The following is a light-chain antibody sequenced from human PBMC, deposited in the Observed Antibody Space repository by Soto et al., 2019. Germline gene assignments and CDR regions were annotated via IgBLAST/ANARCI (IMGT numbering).Light chain of an antibody. CDR3: QHSFSIPYT. V-gene: IGKV1-39*01. J-gene: IGKJ2*01. CDR2: VAF. CDR1: QTIDNN. Sequence: DIQMTQSPSSLSASVGDRVTITCRASQTIDNNLNWYQQKPGKAPRLLIYVAFSLQSGVPSRFSGSGSGTDFTLTISSLQPDDFATYFCQHSFSIPYTFGQGTILEIK.